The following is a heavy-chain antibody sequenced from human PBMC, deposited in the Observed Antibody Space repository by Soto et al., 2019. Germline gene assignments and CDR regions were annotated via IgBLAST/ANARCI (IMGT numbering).Heavy chain of an antibody. CDR2: IYYSGST. V-gene: IGHV4-59*08. CDR1: GGSISSYY. J-gene: IGHJ3*02. Sequence: SETLSLTCTVSGGSISSYYWSWIRQPPGKGLEWIGYIYYSGSTNYNPSLKSRVTISVDTSKDQFSLKLSSVTAADTAVYYCARPTLQSNAFDIWGQGTMVTVSS. CDR3: ARPTLQSNAFDI. D-gene: IGHD4-4*01.